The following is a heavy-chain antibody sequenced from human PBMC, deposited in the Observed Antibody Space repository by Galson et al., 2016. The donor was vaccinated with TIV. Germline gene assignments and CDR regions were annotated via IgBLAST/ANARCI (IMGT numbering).Heavy chain of an antibody. J-gene: IGHJ3*01. D-gene: IGHD4-17*01. CDR3: AKLSGYNGDWDAFDV. CDR1: GFTFNNYG. V-gene: IGHV3-30*02. CDR2: IRYDGNRQ. Sequence: SLRLSCAASGFTFNNYGMHWVRQTPGKGLDWVAFIRYDGNRQFYGDSVKRRFTVSSDRSTNTMYLQMNNVRPDNTALYYCAKLSGYNGDWDAFDVWGQGTMVIVSS.